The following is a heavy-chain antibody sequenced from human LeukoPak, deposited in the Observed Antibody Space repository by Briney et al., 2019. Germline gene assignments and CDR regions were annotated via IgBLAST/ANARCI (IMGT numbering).Heavy chain of an antibody. V-gene: IGHV3-7*01. CDR1: GFTFHTYW. CDR2: IKQDESEK. D-gene: IGHD1-26*01. CDR3: ARDHLGSLDY. Sequence: GGSLRLSCAASGFTFHTYWMAWVRQAPGKGLEWVANIKQDESEKYYVDSVKGRFTISRDNAKNSLYLQMNSLTAEDTAVYYCARDHLGSLDYWGQGILVTVSS. J-gene: IGHJ4*02.